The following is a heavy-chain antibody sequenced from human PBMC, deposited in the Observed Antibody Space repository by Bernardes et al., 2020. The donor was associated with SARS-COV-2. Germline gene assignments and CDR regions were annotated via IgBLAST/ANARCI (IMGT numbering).Heavy chain of an antibody. D-gene: IGHD3-22*01. CDR2: IYYSGST. CDR3: AREVPYDSSGYTIHAFDI. J-gene: IGHJ3*02. Sequence: SETLSLTCTVSGGSISSGDYYWSWIRQPPGKGLEWIGYIYYSGSTYYNPSLKSRVTISVDTSKNQFSLKLSSVTAADTAVYYCAREVPYDSSGYTIHAFDIWGQGTMVTVSS. V-gene: IGHV4-30-4*01. CDR1: GGSISSGDYY.